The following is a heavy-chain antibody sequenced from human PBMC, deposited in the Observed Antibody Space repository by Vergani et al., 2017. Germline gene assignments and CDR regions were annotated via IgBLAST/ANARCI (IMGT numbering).Heavy chain of an antibody. Sequence: QVQLVESAGDVVKPGGSLRLSCAASGFTFSNFGMHWIRQAPGKGLEWLAYIGKDGINTSYRDGLKGRFTVTRDNSKDILYLQMDSLRSEDTALYYCAKYLRDFTEGLPDSWGPGSLVTVSS. CDR1: GFTFSNFG. V-gene: IGHV3-30*02. CDR3: AKYLRDFTEGLPDS. D-gene: IGHD2-21*02. J-gene: IGHJ4*02. CDR2: IGKDGINT.